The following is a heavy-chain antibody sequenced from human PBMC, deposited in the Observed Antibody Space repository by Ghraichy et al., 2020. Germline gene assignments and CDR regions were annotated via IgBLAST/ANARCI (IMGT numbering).Heavy chain of an antibody. CDR2: IYYSGST. CDR1: GGSVSSGSYY. J-gene: IGHJ4*02. CDR3: ARQVSGDCSGGGCYPLF. Sequence: SKTLSLTCTVSGGSVSSGSYYWGWIRQPPGKGLEWIGYIYYSGSTIYNPSLKSRVTMSIDTSKNQFSLKMSSVTAADTAMYYCARQVSGDCSGGGCYPLFGGQGTLVTVSS. D-gene: IGHD2-15*01. V-gene: IGHV4-61*01.